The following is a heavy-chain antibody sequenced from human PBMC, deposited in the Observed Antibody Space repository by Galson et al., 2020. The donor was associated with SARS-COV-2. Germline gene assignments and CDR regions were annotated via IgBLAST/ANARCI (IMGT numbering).Heavy chain of an antibody. CDR1: GYTLTELS. V-gene: IGHV1-24*01. CDR3: ATSPAVPAAKGNNWFDP. CDR2: FDPEDGET. D-gene: IGHD2-2*01. Sequence: ASVKVSCKVSGYTLTELSMHWVRQAPGKGLEWMGGFDPEDGETIYAQKFQGRVTMTEDTSTDTAYMELSSLRSEDTAVYYCATSPAVPAAKGNNWFDPWGQGTLVTVSS. J-gene: IGHJ5*02.